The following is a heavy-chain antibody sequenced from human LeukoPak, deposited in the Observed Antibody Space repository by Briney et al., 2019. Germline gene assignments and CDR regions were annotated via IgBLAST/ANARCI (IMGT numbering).Heavy chain of an antibody. CDR2: IWYDGSNK. D-gene: IGHD3-10*01. J-gene: IGHJ4*02. Sequence: GGSLRLSCAASRFTFSSYGMHWVRQAPGKGLEWVAVIWYDGSNKYYADSVKGRFTISRDNSKNTLYLQMNSLRAEDTAVYYCARVAYGSGSYPYWGQGTLVTVSS. CDR1: RFTFSSYG. V-gene: IGHV3-33*01. CDR3: ARVAYGSGSYPY.